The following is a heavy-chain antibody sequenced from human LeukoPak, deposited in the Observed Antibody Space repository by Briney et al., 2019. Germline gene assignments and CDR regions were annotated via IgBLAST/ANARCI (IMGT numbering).Heavy chain of an antibody. D-gene: IGHD6-13*01. V-gene: IGHV4-28*03. CDR1: GYSISSSNW. CDR3: ARGPFGSSSSWYKGQGSRLGGGEDY. Sequence: PSDTLSLTCAVSGYSISSSNWWGWIRPPPGKGVEWIGYIYYSGRTYYNPSLKSRVTISVDTSKNQFSLKLSSVTAADTAVYYCARGPFGSSSSWYKGQGSRLGGGEDYWGQGTLVTVSS. J-gene: IGHJ4*02. CDR2: IYYSGRT.